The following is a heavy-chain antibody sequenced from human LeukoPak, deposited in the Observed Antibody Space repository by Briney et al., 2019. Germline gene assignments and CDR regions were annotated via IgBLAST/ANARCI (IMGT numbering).Heavy chain of an antibody. J-gene: IGHJ2*01. D-gene: IGHD6-13*01. Sequence: TGRSLRLSCAASGFTFDDYAMHWVRQATGKGLEWVSGIGTAGEIYYPGSVKGRFTISRENAKNSLYLQMNSLRAGDTAVYYCARAAYSSTWYSRYFDLWGRGTLVTVSS. V-gene: IGHV3-13*01. CDR1: GFTFDDYA. CDR3: ARAAYSSTWYSRYFDL. CDR2: IGTAGEI.